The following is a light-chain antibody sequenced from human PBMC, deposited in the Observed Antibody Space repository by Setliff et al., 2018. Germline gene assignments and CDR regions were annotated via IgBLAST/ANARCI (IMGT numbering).Light chain of an antibody. CDR1: SSDVGGYDF. J-gene: IGLJ1*01. CDR2: DVL. CDR3: SSYTSSSTL. Sequence: QSVLTQPASVSGSPGQSITISCTGTSSDVGGYDFVSWYQQHPGKAPKLMIFDVLNRPSGVSDRFSGSKSGNTASLTITGLQAEDEADYYCSSYTSSSTLVGTGTKGTVL. V-gene: IGLV2-14*03.